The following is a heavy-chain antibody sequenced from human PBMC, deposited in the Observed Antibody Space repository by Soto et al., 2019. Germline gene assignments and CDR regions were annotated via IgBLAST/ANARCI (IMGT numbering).Heavy chain of an antibody. CDR3: ARLGYDSSGYPIWFDP. J-gene: IGHJ5*02. CDR1: GVSISSGGYY. CDR2: VYFSGNT. D-gene: IGHD3-22*01. Sequence: TSETLSLTCTFSGVSISSGGYYWSWIRQHPGKGLEWIGYVYFSGNTDYNPSLKSRVTISVDTSKKQFSLRLTSVTVADAAVYYCARLGYDSSGYPIWFDPWGQGTLVTVSS. V-gene: IGHV4-31*03.